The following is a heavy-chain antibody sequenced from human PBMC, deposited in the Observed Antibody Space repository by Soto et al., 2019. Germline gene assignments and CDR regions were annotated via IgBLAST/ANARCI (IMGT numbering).Heavy chain of an antibody. J-gene: IGHJ6*02. CDR3: ARPGPIAAAGSRYYYYGMDV. CDR1: GYSFTSYW. Sequence: PGESLKISCKGSGYSFTSYWISWVRQMPGKGLEWMGRIDPSDSYTNYSPSFQGHVTTSADKSISTAYLQWSSLKASDTAMYYCARPGPIAAAGSRYYYYGMDVWGQGTTVTVSS. D-gene: IGHD6-13*01. V-gene: IGHV5-10-1*01. CDR2: IDPSDSYT.